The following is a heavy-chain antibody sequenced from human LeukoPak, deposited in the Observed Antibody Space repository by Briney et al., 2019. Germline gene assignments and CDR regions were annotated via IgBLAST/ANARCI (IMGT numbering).Heavy chain of an antibody. CDR2: TYYSGST. V-gene: IGHV4-59*01. CDR3: ARGGVPGGFYGSFDY. Sequence: SETLSLTGTVSAGSISTYYWRWMRQPPGRGLEWIGYTYYSGSTNHNPSLQSRVTISVDTFKTQFSLKLDSVTAAGTAVYYCARGGVPGGFYGSFDYWGQGTLVSVSS. D-gene: IGHD3-3*01. CDR1: AGSISTYY. J-gene: IGHJ4*02.